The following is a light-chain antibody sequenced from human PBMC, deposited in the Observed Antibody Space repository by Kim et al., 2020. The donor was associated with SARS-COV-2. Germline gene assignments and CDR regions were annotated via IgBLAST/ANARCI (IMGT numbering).Light chain of an antibody. CDR1: SGHSSYA. J-gene: IGLJ3*02. Sequence: GASVKLPCTLSSGHSSYAIAWHQQQPEKGPRYLMKLNSDGSHSKGDGIPDRFSGSSSGAERYLTISSLQSEDEADYYCQTWGTGIGFGGGTQLTVL. V-gene: IGLV4-69*01. CDR2: LNSDGSH. CDR3: QTWGTGIG.